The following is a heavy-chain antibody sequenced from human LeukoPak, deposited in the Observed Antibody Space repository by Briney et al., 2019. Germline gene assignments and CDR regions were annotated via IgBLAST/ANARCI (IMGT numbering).Heavy chain of an antibody. V-gene: IGHV3-23*01. CDR2: ISGSGATT. CDR1: GFTFSNYA. J-gene: IGHJ6*02. D-gene: IGHD6-19*01. Sequence: GGSLRLSCAASGFTFSNYAMSWVRQAPGKGLEWVSVISGSGATTYYADSVTGRFTISRDNSKNTVYLQMNSLRAADTAVYYCARGRIAVALYYGMDVWGHGTTVTVFS. CDR3: ARGRIAVALYYGMDV.